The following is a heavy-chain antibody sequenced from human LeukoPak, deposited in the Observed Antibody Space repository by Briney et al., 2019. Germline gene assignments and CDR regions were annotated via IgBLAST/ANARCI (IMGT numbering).Heavy chain of an antibody. CDR3: ARDSSGWYSTRYYYHGMDV. J-gene: IGHJ6*02. CDR1: GGSISSYY. D-gene: IGHD6-19*01. V-gene: IGHV4-59*01. Sequence: SETLSLTCTVSGGSISSYYWSWIRQPPGNGLEWIGYIYYSGSTNYNPSLKSRVTISVGTSKNQFSLKLSSVTAADTAVYYCARDSSGWYSTRYYYHGMDVWGQGTTVTVSS. CDR2: IYYSGST.